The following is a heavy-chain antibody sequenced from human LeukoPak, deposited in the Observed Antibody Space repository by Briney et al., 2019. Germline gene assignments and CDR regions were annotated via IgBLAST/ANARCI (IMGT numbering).Heavy chain of an antibody. CDR2: TSDSGGNT. CDR1: GFTFSSYA. D-gene: IGHD1-1*01. CDR3: ARAAGNDGDPFDF. V-gene: IGHV3-23*01. Sequence: GGSLRLSCAASGFTFSSYAMSWVRQAPGKGLEWVSATSDSGGNTYYADSVKGRFTISRDNSKNTLYLQMNSLRAEDTALYYCARAAGNDGDPFDFWGQGTLVTVSS. J-gene: IGHJ4*02.